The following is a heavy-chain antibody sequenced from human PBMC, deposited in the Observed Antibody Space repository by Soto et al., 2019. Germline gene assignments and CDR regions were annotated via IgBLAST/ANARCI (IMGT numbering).Heavy chain of an antibody. CDR1: GFTFSSYA. Sequence: GESLKISCAASGFTFSSYAMHWVRQAPGKGLEWVAVISYDGSNKYYADSVKGRFTISRDNSKNTLYLQMNSLRAEDTAVYYCAKDREYSSGWYDDAPYYYYGMDVWGQGTTVTVSS. CDR3: AKDREYSSGWYDDAPYYYYGMDV. J-gene: IGHJ6*02. V-gene: IGHV3-30-3*01. CDR2: ISYDGSNK. D-gene: IGHD6-19*01.